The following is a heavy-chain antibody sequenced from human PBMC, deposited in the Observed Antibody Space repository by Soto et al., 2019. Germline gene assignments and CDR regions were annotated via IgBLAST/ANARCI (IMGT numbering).Heavy chain of an antibody. CDR2: ISWNSGSI. J-gene: IGHJ6*03. V-gene: IGHV3-9*01. CDR1: GFTFDDYA. D-gene: IGHD6-19*01. Sequence: EVQLVESGGGLVQPGRSLRLSCAASGFTFDDYAMHWVRQAPGKGLEWVSGISWNSGSIGYADSVKGRFTISRDNAKNSLYLQMNSLRAEDTALYYCAKDNICAVAGTAYYYYYMDVWGKGTTVTVSS. CDR3: AKDNICAVAGTAYYYYYMDV.